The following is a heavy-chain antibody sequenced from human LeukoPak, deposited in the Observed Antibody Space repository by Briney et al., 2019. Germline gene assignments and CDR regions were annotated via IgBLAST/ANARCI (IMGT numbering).Heavy chain of an antibody. D-gene: IGHD3-10*01. J-gene: IGHJ4*02. CDR1: GGTFSRYA. CDR3: ASMVRGVKEGDYFDY. V-gene: IGHV1-69*06. CDR2: IIPIFGTA. Sequence: ASVRVSCKPSGGTFSRYAISRVRQAPGQGLERVGGIIPIFGTANYAQKFKGRVTITADKSTSPAYMELSSLRSEDTAVYYCASMVRGVKEGDYFDYWGQGTLVTVSS.